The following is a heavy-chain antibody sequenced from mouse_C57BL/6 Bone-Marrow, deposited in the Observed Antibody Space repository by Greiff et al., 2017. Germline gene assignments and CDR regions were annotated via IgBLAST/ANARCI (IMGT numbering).Heavy chain of an antibody. Sequence: EVKLMESGPELVKPGASVKISCKASGYTFTDYYMNWVKQSHGKSLEWIGDINPNNGGTSYNQKFKGKATLTVDKSSSTAYMELRSLTSEDSAVYYCARSTCEGYFDVWGTGTTVTVSS. J-gene: IGHJ1*03. CDR1: GYTFTDYY. V-gene: IGHV1-26*01. CDR3: ARSTCEGYFDV. CDR2: INPNNGGT.